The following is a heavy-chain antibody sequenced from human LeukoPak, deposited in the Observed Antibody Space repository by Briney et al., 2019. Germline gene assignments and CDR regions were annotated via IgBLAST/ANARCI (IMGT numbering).Heavy chain of an antibody. CDR1: GGSISSYY. V-gene: IGHV4-34*01. CDR3: ARRRVLMFNSIDY. D-gene: IGHD3-10*02. Sequence: SETLSLTCTVSGGSISSYYWSWIRQPPGKGLEWIGEINHSGSTNYNPSLESRVTISVDTSKKQFFLKLTSVTAADTAVYFCARRRVLMFNSIDYWGQGTLVTVSS. CDR2: INHSGST. J-gene: IGHJ4*02.